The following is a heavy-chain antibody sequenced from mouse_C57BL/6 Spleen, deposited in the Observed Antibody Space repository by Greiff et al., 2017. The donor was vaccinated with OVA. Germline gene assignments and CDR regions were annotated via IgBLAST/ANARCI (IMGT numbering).Heavy chain of an antibody. CDR2: IHPNSGST. CDR3: ASWWDVVPGNYFDY. Sequence: VQLQQSGAELVKPGASVKLSCKASGYTFTSYWMHWVKQRPGQGLEWIGMIHPNSGSTNYNEKFKSKATLTVDKSSSTAYMQLSSLTSEDSAVYYCASWWDVVPGNYFDYWGQGTTLTVSS. J-gene: IGHJ2*01. D-gene: IGHD1-1*02. V-gene: IGHV1-64*01. CDR1: GYTFTSYW.